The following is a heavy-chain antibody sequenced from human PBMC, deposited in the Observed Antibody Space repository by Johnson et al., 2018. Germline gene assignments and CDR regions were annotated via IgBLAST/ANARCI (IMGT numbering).Heavy chain of an antibody. D-gene: IGHD3-10*01. J-gene: IGHJ6*02. CDR3: ARDDSKLYGSGAGYYGMDV. CDR2: IIPMFDTQ. CDR1: GGIFSNSA. V-gene: IGHV1-69*01. Sequence: QVQLVQSGAEVKKPGSSLKVSCKTSGGIFSNSAISWVRQAPGQGLEWMGGIIPMFDTQNYAQKFQGRVTITPDESTSTAYMELSSLRSDDTAVYYCARDDSKLYGSGAGYYGMDVWGQGTAVTVSS.